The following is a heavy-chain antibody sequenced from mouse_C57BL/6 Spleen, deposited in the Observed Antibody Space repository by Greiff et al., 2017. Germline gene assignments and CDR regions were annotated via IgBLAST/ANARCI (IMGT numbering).Heavy chain of an antibody. J-gene: IGHJ2*01. D-gene: IGHD1-1*01. CDR3: ARDESYYYGSSYFDY. Sequence: EVQRVESGPGLVKPSQSLSLTCSVTGYSITSGYYWNWIRQFPGNKLEWMGYISYDGSNNYNPSLKNRISITRDTSKNQFFLKLNSVTTEDTATYYCARDESYYYGSSYFDYWGQGTTLTVSS. CDR1: GYSITSGYY. V-gene: IGHV3-6*01. CDR2: ISYDGSN.